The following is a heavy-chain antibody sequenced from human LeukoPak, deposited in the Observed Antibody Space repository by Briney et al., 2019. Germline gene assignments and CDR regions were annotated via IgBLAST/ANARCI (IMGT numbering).Heavy chain of an antibody. D-gene: IGHD4-11*01. CDR1: GGSISSGCYS. CDR3: ARDMHDYMLFNYYGMDV. V-gene: IGHV4-30-2*01. Sequence: SQTLSLTCAVSGGSISSGCYSWSWIRQPPGKGLEWIGYIYHSGSTYYNPSLKSRVTISVDTSKNQFSLKLSSVTAADTAVYYCARDMHDYMLFNYYGMDVWGQGTTVTVSS. CDR2: IYHSGST. J-gene: IGHJ6*02.